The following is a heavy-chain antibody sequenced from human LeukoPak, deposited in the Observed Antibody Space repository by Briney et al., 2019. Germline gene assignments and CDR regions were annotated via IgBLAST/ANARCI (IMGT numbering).Heavy chain of an antibody. D-gene: IGHD6-19*01. Sequence: PGGSLRLSCAASEFTFSFYPMTWVRQALGKGLEWVSSFSTSGDATFHADSVKGRLTISRGNSKNTMYLQMNSLRDEDTAVYYCAKDARRSSGWYFFDHWGQGTLVTVSS. CDR2: FSTSGDAT. CDR1: EFTFSFYP. V-gene: IGHV3-23*01. J-gene: IGHJ4*02. CDR3: AKDARRSSGWYFFDH.